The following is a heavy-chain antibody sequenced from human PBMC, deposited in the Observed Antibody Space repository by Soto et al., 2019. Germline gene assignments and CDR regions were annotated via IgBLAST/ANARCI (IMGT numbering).Heavy chain of an antibody. CDR3: ARDRSYSLDV. V-gene: IGHV3-74*01. CDR2: INSDGSST. J-gene: IGHJ6*02. CDR1: GSTFSNDW. Sequence: EVQLVESGGGLLQPGGSLRLSCAVSGSTFSNDWMHWVRPAPGKGLVWVSHINSDGSSTNYADFVKGRFTSARDNAKNTVYLQMNSLRAEDTAVYYCARDRSYSLDVWGQGTTVTVSS.